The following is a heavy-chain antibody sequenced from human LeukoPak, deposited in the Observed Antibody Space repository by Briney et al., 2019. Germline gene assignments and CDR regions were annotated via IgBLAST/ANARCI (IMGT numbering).Heavy chain of an antibody. CDR1: GASITTYY. J-gene: IGHJ4*02. CDR2: IYHSGST. V-gene: IGHV4-59*08. Sequence: SETLCLTCTVSGASITTYYWSWIRQPPGKGLEWIGYIYHSGSTKYNPSLKSRVTISVDTSKNQFSLRLSSVTAADTAVYYCARQLYDSSGYPFDYWGQGTLVSVSS. D-gene: IGHD3-22*01. CDR3: ARQLYDSSGYPFDY.